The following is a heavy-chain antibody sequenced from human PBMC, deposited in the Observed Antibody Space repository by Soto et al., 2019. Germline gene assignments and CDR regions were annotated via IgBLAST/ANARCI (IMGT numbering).Heavy chain of an antibody. CDR1: GLTFSSYA. CDR3: AKDALAYYDFWS. V-gene: IGHV3-23*01. D-gene: IGHD3-3*01. J-gene: IGHJ4*02. Sequence: GGSLRLSCAASGLTFSSYAMSWVRQAPGTGLEWVSHISNSGRSTKYADSVKGRFTISRDNSKNTLYLQMNSLRAEDTAIYYCAKDALAYYDFWSWGQGTLVTVSS. CDR2: ISNSGRST.